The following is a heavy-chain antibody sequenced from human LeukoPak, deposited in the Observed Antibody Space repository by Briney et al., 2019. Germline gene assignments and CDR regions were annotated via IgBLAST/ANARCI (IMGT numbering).Heavy chain of an antibody. CDR3: ARVPTKYSSSWYGGGMDV. J-gene: IGHJ6*02. CDR2: IRYDGSNK. CDR1: GFTFSSYG. D-gene: IGHD6-13*01. Sequence: PGGSLRLSCAASGFTFSSYGMHWVRQAPGKGLEWVAFIRYDGSNKYYADSVKGRFTISRDNSKNTLYLQMNSLRAEDTAVYYCARVPTKYSSSWYGGGMDVWGQGTTVTVSS. V-gene: IGHV3-30*02.